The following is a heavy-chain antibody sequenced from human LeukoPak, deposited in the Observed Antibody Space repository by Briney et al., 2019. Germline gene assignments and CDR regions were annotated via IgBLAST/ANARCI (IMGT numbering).Heavy chain of an antibody. J-gene: IGHJ4*02. CDR1: GGSISSGSYY. CDR2: IYTSGST. V-gene: IGHV4-61*02. D-gene: IGHD4-23*01. CDR3: AREKNGNEPFDY. Sequence: SETLSLTCTVSGGSISSGSYYWTWIRQPAGKGLEWIGRIYTSGSTNYNPSLKSRVTISVDTSKNQFSLKVSSVTAADTAVYYCAREKNGNEPFDYWGQGTLVTVSS.